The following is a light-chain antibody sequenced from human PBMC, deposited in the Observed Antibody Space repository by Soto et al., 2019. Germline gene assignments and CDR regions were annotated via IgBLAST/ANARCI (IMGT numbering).Light chain of an antibody. J-gene: IGKJ1*01. V-gene: IGKV1-8*01. CDR1: HDIGSV. Sequence: AIRMTQSPSSLSASTGDRVTITCRASHDIGSVLACYQQKPGTAPKVLISGASDLHGGVPSRFSGSGSGTEFTLTISSLQPDDFATYYCQHYNSYSEAFGQGTKVDI. CDR3: QHYNSYSEA. CDR2: GAS.